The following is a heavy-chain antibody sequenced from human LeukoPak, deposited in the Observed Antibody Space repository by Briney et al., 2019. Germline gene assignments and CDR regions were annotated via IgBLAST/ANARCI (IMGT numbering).Heavy chain of an antibody. D-gene: IGHD3-22*01. CDR1: GYTFTGYY. Sequence: GASVKVSCKASGYTFTGYYMHWVRQAPGQGLEWMGWINPNSGGTNYAQKFQGRVTMTRDTSISTAYMELSRLRSDDTAVYYCARRPGPPNYYDSSGYYYAYFQHWGQGTLVTVSS. CDR2: INPNSGGT. CDR3: ARRPGPPNYYDSSGYYYAYFQH. V-gene: IGHV1-2*02. J-gene: IGHJ1*01.